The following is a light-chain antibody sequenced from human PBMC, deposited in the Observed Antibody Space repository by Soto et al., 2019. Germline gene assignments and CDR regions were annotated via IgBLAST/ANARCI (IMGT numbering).Light chain of an antibody. CDR2: KTS. Sequence: DIQMTQSPSTLSASIGDRVTITCRASQSIDNWLAWYQQKPGKAPKVLIYKTSNLESGVPSRFSGSGSGAEYTLTISSLQPDDFATYYCQQYKSFFTFGGGTKMEIK. CDR1: QSIDNW. CDR3: QQYKSFFT. V-gene: IGKV1-5*03. J-gene: IGKJ4*01.